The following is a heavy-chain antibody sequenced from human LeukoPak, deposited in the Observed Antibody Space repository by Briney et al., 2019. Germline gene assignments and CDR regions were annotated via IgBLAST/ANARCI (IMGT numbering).Heavy chain of an antibody. CDR3: ARDHSSHDILTGDWNDAFDI. Sequence: ASVKVSCKASGYTFTSYGISWVRQAPGQGLEWMGWISAYNGNTNYAQKLQGRVTMTTDTSTSTAYMELRSLRSDDTAVYYCARDHSSHDILTGDWNDAFDIWGQGTMVTVSS. CDR2: ISAYNGNT. V-gene: IGHV1-18*01. D-gene: IGHD3-9*01. J-gene: IGHJ3*02. CDR1: GYTFTSYG.